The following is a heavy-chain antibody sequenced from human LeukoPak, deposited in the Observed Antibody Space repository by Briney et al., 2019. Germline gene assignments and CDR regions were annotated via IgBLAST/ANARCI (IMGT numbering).Heavy chain of an antibody. D-gene: IGHD3-22*01. Sequence: GGSLRLSCAASGFTFSSYAMSWVRQAPGKGLEWVSGISGRGGDTYYADSVKGRFTISRDNSKNTLYLQMNSLRAEDTALYYCATYDGSGFYFYTHGYWGQGTLVTVSS. J-gene: IGHJ4*01. CDR3: ATYDGSGFYFYTHGY. CDR1: GFTFSSYA. CDR2: ISGRGGDT. V-gene: IGHV3-23*01.